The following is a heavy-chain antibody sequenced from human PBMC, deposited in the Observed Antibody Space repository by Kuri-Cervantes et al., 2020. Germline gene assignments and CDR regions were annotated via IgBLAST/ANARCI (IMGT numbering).Heavy chain of an antibody. D-gene: IGHD6-19*01. CDR3: ARDRILAVAGISGP. CDR1: GFTFSSYA. Sequence: GGSLRLSCAAPGFTFSSYAMHWVRQAPGKGLEWVAVISYDGSNKYYADSVKGRFTISRDNSKNTLYLQMNSLRAEDTAVYYCARDRILAVAGISGPWGQGTLVTVSS. J-gene: IGHJ4*02. V-gene: IGHV3-30-3*01. CDR2: ISYDGSNK.